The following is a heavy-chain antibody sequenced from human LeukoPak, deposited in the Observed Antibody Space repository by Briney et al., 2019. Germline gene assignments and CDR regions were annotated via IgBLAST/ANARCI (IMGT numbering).Heavy chain of an antibody. D-gene: IGHD2-21*01. CDR2: IKQDGSEK. Sequence: GGSLRLSCAASGFTFSSYWMSWVRQAPGKGLEWVANIKQDGSEKYYVDSVKGRFTISRDNAKNSLYLQMNSLRAEDTAVYYCAREDSIYYYGMDVWGQGTTVTVSS. J-gene: IGHJ6*02. CDR3: AREDSIYYYGMDV. CDR1: GFTFSSYW. V-gene: IGHV3-7*01.